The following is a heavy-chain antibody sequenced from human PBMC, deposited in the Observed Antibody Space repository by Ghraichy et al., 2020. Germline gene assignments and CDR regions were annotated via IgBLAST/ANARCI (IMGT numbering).Heavy chain of an antibody. Sequence: CAASGFTFSNFAMTWVRQAPGKGLEWVSAISSSGGSTYYADSVKGRFTISRDNSKNTLYLQMNSLRAEDTAFYYCAKGLIPLDYWGQGTLVTVSS. V-gene: IGHV3-23*01. D-gene: IGHD3-16*01. J-gene: IGHJ4*02. CDR3: AKGLIPLDY. CDR1: GFTFSNFA. CDR2: ISSSGGST.